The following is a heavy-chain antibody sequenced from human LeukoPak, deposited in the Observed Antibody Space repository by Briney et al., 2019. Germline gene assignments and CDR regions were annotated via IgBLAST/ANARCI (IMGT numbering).Heavy chain of an antibody. J-gene: IGHJ4*02. CDR1: GFTFSSYA. Sequence: GALRLSCAASGFTFSSYAMHWVRQAPGKGLEWVAVISYDGSNKYYADSVKGRFTISRDNSKNTLYLQMNSLRAEDTAVYYCARDLYDYGDYGGANDYWGQGTLVTVSS. CDR3: ARDLYDYGDYGGANDY. CDR2: ISYDGSNK. V-gene: IGHV3-30*04. D-gene: IGHD4-17*01.